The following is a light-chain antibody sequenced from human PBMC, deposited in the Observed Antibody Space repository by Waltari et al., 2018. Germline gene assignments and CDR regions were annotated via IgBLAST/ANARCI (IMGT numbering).Light chain of an antibody. V-gene: IGKV1-33*01. CDR3: QQFDTLPLT. CDR1: QAITNY. CDR2: DAS. J-gene: IGKJ4*01. Sequence: DIQMTQSPSSLSASVGDRVTITCQASQAITNYLNWYQQKPGQAPTLLISDASNLEVGVPSRFSVSGSGTHFTFTINSLQPEDIASYYCQQFDTLPLTFGGGTKVEIK.